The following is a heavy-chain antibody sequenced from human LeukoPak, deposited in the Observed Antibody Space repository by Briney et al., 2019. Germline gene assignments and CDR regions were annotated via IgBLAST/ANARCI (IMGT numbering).Heavy chain of an antibody. V-gene: IGHV3-30-3*01. CDR3: ARGTFDWSSYYFDY. CDR2: ISYDGSNK. D-gene: IGHD3-9*01. CDR1: GFTFSSYA. J-gene: IGHJ4*02. Sequence: AGGSLRLSCAASGFTFSSYAMHWVRQAPGKGLEWVAVISYDGSNKYYADSVKGRFTISRDNSKNTLYLQMNSLRAEDTAVYYCARGTFDWSSYYFDYWGQGTLVTVSS.